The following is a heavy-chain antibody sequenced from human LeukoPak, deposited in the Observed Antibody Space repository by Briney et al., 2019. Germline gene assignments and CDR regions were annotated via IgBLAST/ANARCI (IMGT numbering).Heavy chain of an antibody. CDR1: GGSITNTNY. J-gene: IGHJ4*02. V-gene: IGHV4-4*02. CDR3: AREGGPYRPLDY. CDR2: VNLQGST. Sequence: SETLSLTCGVSGGSITNTNYWTWVRQPPGKGLEWIGEVNLQGSTNYNPSLMGRVAISVDTTENHISLQLTSVTAADTAVYYCAREGGPYRPLDYSGQGTLVTVSS.